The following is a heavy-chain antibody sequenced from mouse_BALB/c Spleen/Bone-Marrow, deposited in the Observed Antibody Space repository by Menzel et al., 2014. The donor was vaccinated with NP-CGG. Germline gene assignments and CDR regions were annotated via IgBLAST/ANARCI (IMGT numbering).Heavy chain of an antibody. CDR1: GYTFTSYY. CDR2: IYPGNVNT. Sequence: VKLQQSGPELVKPGASVRISCKASGYTFTSYYIHWVKQRPGQGLEWIGWIYPGNVNTKYNEKFKGKATLTADKSSSTAYMQLSSLTSGDSAVYFCARDDYAYWGQGTLVTVSA. J-gene: IGHJ3*01. D-gene: IGHD2-4*01. CDR3: ARDDYAY. V-gene: IGHV1S56*01.